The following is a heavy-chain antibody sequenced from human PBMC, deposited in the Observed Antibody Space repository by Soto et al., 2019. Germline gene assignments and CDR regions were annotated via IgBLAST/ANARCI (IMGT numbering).Heavy chain of an antibody. Sequence: EVQLVESGGGSVKPGGSLRLSCAASGLTFSNVWMTWVRQAPGKGLECVGRIKSKSDGETADVAAPVKARFTISRDDSKNTVFLEMNSLKSEDTALYYCAITAMINRDSSTSFDYWGRGTQVTVSS. V-gene: IGHV3-15*01. D-gene: IGHD5-18*01. CDR2: IKSKSDGETA. CDR3: AITAMINRDSSTSFDY. J-gene: IGHJ4*02. CDR1: GLTFSNVW.